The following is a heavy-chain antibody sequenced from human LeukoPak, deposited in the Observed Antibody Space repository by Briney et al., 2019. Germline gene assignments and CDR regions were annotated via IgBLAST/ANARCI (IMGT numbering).Heavy chain of an antibody. V-gene: IGHV3-21*01. D-gene: IGHD3-10*01. Sequence: GGSLRLSCAASGFTFNSYGMHWVRQAPGKGLEWVSSISTSSSYIYYADSVKGRFTISRDNAKNSLFLQMNSLRAEDTAVYYCASFPPYMVRTDAFDIWGQGTMVTVSS. CDR3: ASFPPYMVRTDAFDI. J-gene: IGHJ3*02. CDR1: GFTFNSYG. CDR2: ISTSSSYI.